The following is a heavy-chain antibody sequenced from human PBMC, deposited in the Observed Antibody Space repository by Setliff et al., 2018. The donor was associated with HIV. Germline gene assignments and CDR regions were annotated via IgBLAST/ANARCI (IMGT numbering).Heavy chain of an antibody. CDR1: GFTFSNYN. D-gene: IGHD4-17*01. Sequence: PGGSLRLSCAASGFTFSNYNMNWVRQAPGKGLEWVSSISSSTYIYYADSVKGRFTISRDNAKNSLYLQMNSLRAEDTAVYYCASPVFYGGNSSWGQGTLVTVSS. CDR3: ASPVFYGGNSS. V-gene: IGHV3-21*01. CDR2: ISSSTYI. J-gene: IGHJ5*02.